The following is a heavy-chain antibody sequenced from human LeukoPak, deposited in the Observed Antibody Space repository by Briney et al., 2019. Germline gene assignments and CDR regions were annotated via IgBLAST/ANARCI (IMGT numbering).Heavy chain of an antibody. D-gene: IGHD6-19*01. CDR2: FSRGGSIT. Sequence: GSLRLSCAASGFTFSSYAVSWVRQAPGKGLEWVSGFSRGGSITNYADSVKGRFTISRDISKNTLYLQMNSLRAEDTAVYYCASRQDLGWHYDNWGQGTLVTVSS. CDR1: GFTFSSYA. J-gene: IGHJ4*02. V-gene: IGHV3-23*01. CDR3: ASRQDLGWHYDN.